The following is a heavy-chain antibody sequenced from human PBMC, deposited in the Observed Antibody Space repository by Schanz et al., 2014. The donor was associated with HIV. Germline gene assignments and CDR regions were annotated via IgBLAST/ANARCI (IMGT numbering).Heavy chain of an antibody. Sequence: QVQLVQSGAEMRKPGASVKVSCKASGYTFTSYDITWVRQAPGQGLEWMGWISGYKGNTNYAQKLQGRVTMTTDTSTSTAYMELRSLRSDDTAVYYCARVGSGSYYVRYFDYWGQGTLVTVSS. CDR3: ARVGSGSYYVRYFDY. CDR1: GYTFTSYD. CDR2: ISGYKGNT. V-gene: IGHV1-18*01. D-gene: IGHD3-10*01. J-gene: IGHJ4*02.